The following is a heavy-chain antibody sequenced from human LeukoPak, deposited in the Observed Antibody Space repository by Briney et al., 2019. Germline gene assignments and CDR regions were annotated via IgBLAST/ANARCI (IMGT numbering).Heavy chain of an antibody. CDR2: ISNSGDYI. CDR1: GFTFSSFT. Sequence: GALRLSCTVSGFTFSSFTMNWVRQGPGKGLEWVASISNSGDYISYADSLKGRFTISRDNAKNSLFLQMSSLRAEDTAVYYCAREMYAGWYFAFDIWGQGTMVTVSS. D-gene: IGHD6-19*01. CDR3: AREMYAGWYFAFDI. J-gene: IGHJ3*02. V-gene: IGHV3-21*01.